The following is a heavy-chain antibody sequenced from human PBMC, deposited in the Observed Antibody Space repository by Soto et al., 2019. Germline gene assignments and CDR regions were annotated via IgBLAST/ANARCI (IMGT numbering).Heavy chain of an antibody. Sequence: QVQLVESGGGVVQPGRSLRLSCAASGFTFSSYGMHWVRQAPGKGLEWVAVISYDGSNKYYADSVKGRFTISRDNSKNTLYLQMNSLRAEDTAVYYCAKDGDVSESEDWYFDLWGRGTLVTVSS. CDR1: GFTFSSYG. D-gene: IGHD3-10*01. CDR3: AKDGDVSESEDWYFDL. J-gene: IGHJ2*01. CDR2: ISYDGSNK. V-gene: IGHV3-30*18.